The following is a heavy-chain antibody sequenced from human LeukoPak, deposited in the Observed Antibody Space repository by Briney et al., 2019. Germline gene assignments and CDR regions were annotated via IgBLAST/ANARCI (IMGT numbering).Heavy chain of an antibody. Sequence: SETLSLTCTVSGGSISSSSHYWAWIRQPPGKGLEWIGSIYYTGSTSYNPSLKSRVTISVDASKDQFSLKPSSVTAADTALYYCARVLGYSSGWYIRYYFDYWGQGTLVTVSS. D-gene: IGHD6-19*01. V-gene: IGHV4-39*01. CDR2: IYYTGST. J-gene: IGHJ4*02. CDR1: GGSISSSSHY. CDR3: ARVLGYSSGWYIRYYFDY.